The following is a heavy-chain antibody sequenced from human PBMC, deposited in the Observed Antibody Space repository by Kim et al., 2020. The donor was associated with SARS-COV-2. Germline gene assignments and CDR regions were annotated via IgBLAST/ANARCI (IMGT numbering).Heavy chain of an antibody. V-gene: IGHV7-4-1*02. Sequence: ASVKVSCKASGYTFTSYAMNWVRQAPGQGLEWMGWVNTNTGNPTYAQGFTGRFVFSLDTSVSTAYLQISSLKAEDTAVYYCARARDLRYFDWLWNWFDPWGQGTLVTVSS. CDR1: GYTFTSYA. CDR3: ARARDLRYFDWLWNWFDP. CDR2: VNTNTGNP. J-gene: IGHJ5*02. D-gene: IGHD3-9*01.